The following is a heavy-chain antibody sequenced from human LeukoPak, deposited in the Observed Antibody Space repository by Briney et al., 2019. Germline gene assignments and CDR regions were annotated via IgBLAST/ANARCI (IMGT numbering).Heavy chain of an antibody. CDR3: ARDRVAMVRGVIIGANWFDP. D-gene: IGHD3-10*01. CDR1: GGTFNIYA. V-gene: IGHV1-69*04. J-gene: IGHJ5*02. CDR2: IIPILGIA. Sequence: SVKVSCKASGGTFNIYAISWVRQAPGQGLEWMGRIIPILGIANYTQKFQGRVTITADKSTSTAYMELSSLRSEDTAVYHCARDRVAMVRGVIIGANWFDPWGQGTLVTVSS.